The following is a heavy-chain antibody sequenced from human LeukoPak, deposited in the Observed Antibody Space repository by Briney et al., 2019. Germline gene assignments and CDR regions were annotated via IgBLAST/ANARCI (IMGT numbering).Heavy chain of an antibody. CDR2: IWYDGSNK. CDR3: ARGKGPYCSSTTPYRRGQCYKVLDY. V-gene: IGHV3-33*01. Sequence: GGSLRLSCAAPGFTFSSYGMHWVRQAPGKGLGWVAVIWYDGSNKYYADSVKGRFTISRDNSKNTLYLQMNRLRAEETAVYYCARGKGPYCSSTTPYRRGQCYKVLDYWGQGTLVTVSS. CDR1: GFTFSSYG. J-gene: IGHJ4*02. D-gene: IGHD2-2*01.